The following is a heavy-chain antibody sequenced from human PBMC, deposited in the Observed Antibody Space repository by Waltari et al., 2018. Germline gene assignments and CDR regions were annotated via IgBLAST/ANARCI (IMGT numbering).Heavy chain of an antibody. CDR2: FDPEAGET. J-gene: IGHJ4*02. D-gene: IGHD3-22*01. Sequence: APGKGMEWMGGFDPEAGETIYEQKCQGRVTMTEDTSTDTAYMELSSLRSEDTAVYYCATGDSSGYHIDYWGQGTLVTVSS. V-gene: IGHV1-24*01. CDR3: ATGDSSGYHIDY.